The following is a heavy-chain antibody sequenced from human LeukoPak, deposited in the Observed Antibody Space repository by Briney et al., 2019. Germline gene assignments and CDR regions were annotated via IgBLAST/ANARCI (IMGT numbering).Heavy chain of an antibody. J-gene: IGHJ4*02. D-gene: IGHD6-13*01. V-gene: IGHV4-59*08. CDR2: IYYSGST. CDR3: ARFRGGQHLEPFDY. CDR1: GGPISSYY. Sequence: SETLSLTCTVSGGPISSYYWSWIRQPPGKGLEWIGYIYYSGSTNYNPSLKSRVTISVDTSKNQFSLKLSSVTAADTAVYYCARFRGGQHLEPFDYWGQGTLVTVSS.